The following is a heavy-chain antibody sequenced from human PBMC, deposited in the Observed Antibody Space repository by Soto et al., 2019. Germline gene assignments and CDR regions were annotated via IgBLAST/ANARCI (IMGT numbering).Heavy chain of an antibody. Sequence: SETLSLTCSVSGDSISNLDYFWAWIRQPPGQALEYIGYIYKSATTYYNPSFESRVAISGDTSKSQFSLNVTSVTAADTAVYFCARGRYCLTGRCFPNWFDSWGQGALVTV. J-gene: IGHJ5*01. CDR3: ARGRYCLTGRCFPNWFDS. V-gene: IGHV4-30-4*01. D-gene: IGHD7-27*01. CDR1: GDSISNLDYF. CDR2: IYKSATT.